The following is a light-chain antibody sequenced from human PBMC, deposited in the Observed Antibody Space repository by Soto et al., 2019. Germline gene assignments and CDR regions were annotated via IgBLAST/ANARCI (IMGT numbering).Light chain of an antibody. V-gene: IGKV3D-20*02. Sequence: EIVLTQSPGTLSLSPGERVTLSCRVSQTLTNISLAWYQPKPGQAPKLXIHGASTRDTGIPDRFSGSGSGTDFTLTISSLEPEDFAVYYCQQRSNWPITFGQGTRLEIK. CDR1: QTLTNIS. J-gene: IGKJ5*01. CDR2: GAS. CDR3: QQRSNWPIT.